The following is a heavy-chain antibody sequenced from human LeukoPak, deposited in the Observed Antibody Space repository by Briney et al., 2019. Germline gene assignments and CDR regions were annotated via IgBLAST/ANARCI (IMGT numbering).Heavy chain of an antibody. D-gene: IGHD3-9*01. CDR2: IYYSGST. CDR1: GGSISSSSYY. Sequence: SETLSLTCTVSGGSISSSSYYWGWIRQPPGKGLEWIGSIYYSGSTYYTPSLKSRVTISVDTSKNQFSLKLSSVTAADTAVYYCARHPTLRYFDWLSSVGAFDIWGQGTMVTVSS. J-gene: IGHJ3*02. CDR3: ARHPTLRYFDWLSSVGAFDI. V-gene: IGHV4-39*01.